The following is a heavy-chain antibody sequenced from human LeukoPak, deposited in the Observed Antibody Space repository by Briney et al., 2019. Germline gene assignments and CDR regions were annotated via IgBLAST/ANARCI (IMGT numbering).Heavy chain of an antibody. CDR1: GFTFSSYA. J-gene: IGHJ6*02. Sequence: GGSLRLSCAASGFTFSSYAMSWVRQAPGKGLEWVSAISGSGGSTYYADSVKGRFTISRDNSKNTLYLQMNSLRAEDTAVYYCARDSRQYYYYYGMDVWGQGTTVTVSS. CDR3: ARDSRQYYYYYGMDV. CDR2: ISGSGGST. V-gene: IGHV3-23*01.